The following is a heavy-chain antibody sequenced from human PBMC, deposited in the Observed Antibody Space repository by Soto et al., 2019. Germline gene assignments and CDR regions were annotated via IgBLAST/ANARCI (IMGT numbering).Heavy chain of an antibody. D-gene: IGHD3-10*01. CDR1: GFTFSSYG. CDR2: ISYDGSNK. J-gene: IGHJ6*02. Sequence: ESGGGVVQPGRSLRLSCAASGFTFSSYGMHWVRQAPGKGLEWVAVISYDGSNKYYADSVKGRFTISRDNSKNTLYLQMNSLRAEDTAVYYCAKEGNDDYYGMDVWGQGTTVTVSS. CDR3: AKEGNDDYYGMDV. V-gene: IGHV3-30*18.